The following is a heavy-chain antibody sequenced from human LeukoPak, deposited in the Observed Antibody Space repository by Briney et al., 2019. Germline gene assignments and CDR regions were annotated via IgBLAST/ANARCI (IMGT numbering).Heavy chain of an antibody. V-gene: IGHV3-7*03. CDR3: ARGMYYYDSSGYYPAPDY. Sequence: GGSLGLSCAASGFTFSSYWMSWVRQAPGKGLEWVANIKQDGSEKYYVDSVKGRFTISRDNAKNSLYLQMNSLRAEDTAVYYCARGMYYYDSSGYYPAPDYWGQGTLVTVSS. CDR1: GFTFSSYW. D-gene: IGHD3-22*01. CDR2: IKQDGSEK. J-gene: IGHJ4*02.